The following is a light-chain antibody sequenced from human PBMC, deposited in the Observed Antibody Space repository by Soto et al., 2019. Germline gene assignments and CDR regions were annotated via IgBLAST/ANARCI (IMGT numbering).Light chain of an antibody. Sequence: EIVMTQSPATLSVSAGGRATLSCRASQGVSSNLAWYQQKPGQAPMLLIYGASTRATGIPARFSGSESGTEFTLTISSLQSEDFAVYYCQQYNKWPLSFGGGTKVEIK. J-gene: IGKJ4*01. V-gene: IGKV3-15*01. CDR3: QQYNKWPLS. CDR2: GAS. CDR1: QGVSSN.